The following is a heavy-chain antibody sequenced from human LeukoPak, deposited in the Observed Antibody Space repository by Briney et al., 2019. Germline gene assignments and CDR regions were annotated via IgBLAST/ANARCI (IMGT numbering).Heavy chain of an antibody. D-gene: IGHD3-22*01. V-gene: IGHV3-53*01. J-gene: IGHJ4*02. CDR2: IYSGGST. CDR1: GFTVSSNY. Sequence: GALRLSCAAPGFTVSSNYMSWVRQAPGKGLEWVSVIYSGGSTYYADSVKGRFTISRDNSKNTLYLQMDSLRAEDTAVYYCAREGYYYDSSGYYHYFDYWGQGTLVTVSS. CDR3: AREGYYYDSSGYYHYFDY.